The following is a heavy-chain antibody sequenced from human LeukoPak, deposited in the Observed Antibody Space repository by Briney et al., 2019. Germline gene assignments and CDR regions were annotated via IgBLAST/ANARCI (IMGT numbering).Heavy chain of an antibody. CDR2: INHSGST. CDR1: GGSFSGYY. V-gene: IGHV4-34*01. CDR3: ARAGGTYYYDSSGYYRLRFDY. D-gene: IGHD3-22*01. J-gene: IGHJ4*02. Sequence: SETLSLTCAVYGGSFSGYYWSWIRQPPGKGLEWIGEINHSGSTNYNPSLKSRVTISVDTSKNQFSLKLSSVTAVDTAVYYCARAGGTYYYDSSGYYRLRFDYWGQGTLVTVSS.